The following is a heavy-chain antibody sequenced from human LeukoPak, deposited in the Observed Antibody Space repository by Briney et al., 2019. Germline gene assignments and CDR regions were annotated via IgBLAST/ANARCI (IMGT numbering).Heavy chain of an antibody. V-gene: IGHV3-23*01. D-gene: IGHD4-17*01. Sequence: GGSLRLSCVASGFTFSSYSMNWVRQAPGKGLEWVSAISGSGGSTFYADSVKGRFTISRDNSKNTLYLQMNSLRAEDTAVYYCARDGTVTGDYWGQGTLVTVSS. J-gene: IGHJ4*02. CDR1: GFTFSSYS. CDR2: ISGSGGST. CDR3: ARDGTVTGDY.